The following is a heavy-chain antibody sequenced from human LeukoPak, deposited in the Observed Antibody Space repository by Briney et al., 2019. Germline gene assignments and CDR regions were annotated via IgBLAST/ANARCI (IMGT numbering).Heavy chain of an antibody. Sequence: PGGSLRLSCAASGFTFSSYGMHWVRQAPGKGLEWVAVIWYDGSNKYYADSVKGRFTISRDNSKNTLYLQMNSLRAEDTAVYYCARTSGDSSDPYFDYWGQGTLVTVSS. CDR2: IWYDGSNK. D-gene: IGHD6-25*01. CDR1: GFTFSSYG. J-gene: IGHJ4*02. V-gene: IGHV3-33*08. CDR3: ARTSGDSSDPYFDY.